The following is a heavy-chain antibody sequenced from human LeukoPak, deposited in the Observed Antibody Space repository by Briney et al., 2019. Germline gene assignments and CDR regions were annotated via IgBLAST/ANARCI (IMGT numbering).Heavy chain of an antibody. CDR1: GFTFSSYA. V-gene: IGHV3-30-3*01. CDR3: ARADYGDYIYYYYYGMDV. J-gene: IGHJ6*02. Sequence: PGGSLRLSCAASGFTFSSYAMHWVRQAPGKGLEWVAVISYDGSNKYYADSVKGRFTISRDNSKNTLYLQMNSLRAGDTAVYYCARADYGDYIYYYYYGMDVWGQGTTVTVSS. D-gene: IGHD4-17*01. CDR2: ISYDGSNK.